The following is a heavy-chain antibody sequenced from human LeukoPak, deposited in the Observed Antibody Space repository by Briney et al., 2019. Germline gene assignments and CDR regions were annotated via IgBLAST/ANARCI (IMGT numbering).Heavy chain of an antibody. J-gene: IGHJ6*03. CDR2: ISSTGGTT. V-gene: IGHV3-23*01. CDR3: ARQFTYYDFWSGYYQPYYMDV. CDR1: GITFSSYG. D-gene: IGHD3-3*01. Sequence: PGGSLRLSCAASGITFSSYGMSWVRQAPGKGLEWVSSISSTGGTTYYADSVKGRFTISRDNSKNSLYLQMNSLRAEDTALYYCARQFTYYDFWSGYYQPYYMDVWGKGTTVTVSS.